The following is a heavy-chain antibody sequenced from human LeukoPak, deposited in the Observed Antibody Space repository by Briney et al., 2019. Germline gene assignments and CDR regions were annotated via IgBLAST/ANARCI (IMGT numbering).Heavy chain of an antibody. J-gene: IGHJ4*02. V-gene: IGHV1-69*05. CDR3: ARAYDILTGYKGIAVAGSYDY. Sequence: GASVKVSCKAFGGTFSSFAISWVRQAPGQGLEWMGGIIPIFGTTNYAQKFQGRVTMTRDTSISTAYMELSRLRSDDTAVYYCARAYDILTGYKGIAVAGSYDYWGQGTLVTVSS. CDR2: IIPIFGTT. D-gene: IGHD3-9*01. CDR1: GGTFSSFA.